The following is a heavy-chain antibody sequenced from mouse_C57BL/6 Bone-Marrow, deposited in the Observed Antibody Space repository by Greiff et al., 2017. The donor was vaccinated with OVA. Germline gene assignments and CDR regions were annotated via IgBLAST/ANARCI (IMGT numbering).Heavy chain of an antibody. J-gene: IGHJ3*01. V-gene: IGHV1-7*01. Sequence: VQLQQSGAELAKPGASVKLSCKASGYTFTSYWMHWVKQRPGQGLEWIGYINPSSGYTKYKQKFKDKATLTADKSSSTAYRQRSSLTDEDSAVYYCARGGWDFAYWGQGTLVTVSA. CDR3: ARGGWDFAY. CDR2: INPSSGYT. CDR1: GYTFTSYW. D-gene: IGHD2-3*01.